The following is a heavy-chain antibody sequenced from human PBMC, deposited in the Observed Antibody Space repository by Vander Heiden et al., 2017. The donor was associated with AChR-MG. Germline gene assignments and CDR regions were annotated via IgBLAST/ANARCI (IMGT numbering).Heavy chain of an antibody. V-gene: IGHV1-46*03. J-gene: IGHJ4*02. D-gene: IGHD1-26*01. CDR1: GFTFTNYH. CDR3: ARELTGSFYFDF. Sequence: QVQLVQSGAEVKKPGASLKVSCKTSGFTFTNYHMHWVRQAPGQGLEWVGTINPSLDSPHYAQKFQGRVRMTRDTSTKTVYMDMTSLRPEDTAVYFCARELTGSFYFDFWGQGSLVTVSS. CDR2: INPSLDSP.